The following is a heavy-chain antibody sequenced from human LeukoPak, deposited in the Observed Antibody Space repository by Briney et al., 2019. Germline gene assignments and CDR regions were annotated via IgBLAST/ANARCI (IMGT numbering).Heavy chain of an antibody. Sequence: GGSLRLSCAASGFTFSNAWMSWVRQAPGKGLEWVGRIKSKTDGGTTDYAAPVKGRFTISRDDSKNTLYLQMNSLKTEDTAVYYCAKPPTYVSGSYYHDYWGQGTLVTVSS. D-gene: IGHD3-10*01. J-gene: IGHJ4*02. CDR3: AKPPTYVSGSYYHDY. V-gene: IGHV3-15*01. CDR2: IKSKTDGGTT. CDR1: GFTFSNAW.